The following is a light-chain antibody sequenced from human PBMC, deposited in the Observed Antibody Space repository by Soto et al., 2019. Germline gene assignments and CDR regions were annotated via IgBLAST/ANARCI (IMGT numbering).Light chain of an antibody. CDR3: QHYNSYSEA. V-gene: IGKV1-5*03. Sequence: IKLTQSPSSLSASVGDRVTITCRASQGISSYLAWYQQKPGKAPKLLIYKASTLKSGVPSRFSGSGSGTEFTLTISSLQPDDFATYYCQHYNSYSEAFGQGTKVDIK. J-gene: IGKJ1*01. CDR2: KAS. CDR1: QGISSY.